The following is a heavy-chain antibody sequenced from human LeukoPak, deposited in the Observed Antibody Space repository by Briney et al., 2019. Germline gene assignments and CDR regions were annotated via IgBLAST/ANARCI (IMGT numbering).Heavy chain of an antibody. D-gene: IGHD2-15*01. Sequence: SETLSLTCAVYGGSFSGYYWSWIRQPPGKGLEWIGEINHSGSTNYNPSLKSRVTISVDTFKNQFSLKLSSVTAADTAVYYCARGRDRGVVVVAAMSGMDVWGQGTTVTVSS. CDR3: ARGRDRGVVVVAAMSGMDV. V-gene: IGHV4-34*01. CDR1: GGSFSGYY. CDR2: INHSGST. J-gene: IGHJ6*02.